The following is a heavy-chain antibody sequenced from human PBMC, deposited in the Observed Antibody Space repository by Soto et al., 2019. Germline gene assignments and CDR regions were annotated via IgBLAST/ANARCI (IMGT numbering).Heavy chain of an antibody. D-gene: IGHD6-13*01. CDR2: TYYSGNT. J-gene: IGHJ4*02. V-gene: IGHV4-39*01. Sequence: QVQLHESGPGLVKPSETLSLTCTVSGGPISNSLYYWGWIRQPPGKGLEWIGTTYYSGNTYYNPSLSSRVTMPVDTSKNQFSLILSSVTAADTAVYFCARRAAAGQYQFDLWGQGTLVTVSS. CDR3: ARRAAAGQYQFDL. CDR1: GGPISNSLYY.